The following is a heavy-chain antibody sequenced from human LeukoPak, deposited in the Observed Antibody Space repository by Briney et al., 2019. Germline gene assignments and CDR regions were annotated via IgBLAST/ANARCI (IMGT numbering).Heavy chain of an antibody. CDR2: IPSYNGNT. CDR3: ARGLGSYPEIPLDY. V-gene: IGHV1-18*01. J-gene: IGHJ4*02. Sequence: ASVKVSCKASGYTFTSYGFSWMRRASGQGLEWRGWIPSYNGNTKYAQKYQGRVTMTTDTSTSTAYMELRSLRSDDTAVYYCARGLGSYPEIPLDYWGQGTLVTVSS. D-gene: IGHD3-16*02. CDR1: GYTFTSYG.